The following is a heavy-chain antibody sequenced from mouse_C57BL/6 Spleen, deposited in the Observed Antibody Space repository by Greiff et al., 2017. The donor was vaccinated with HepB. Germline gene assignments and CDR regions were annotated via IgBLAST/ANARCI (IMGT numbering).Heavy chain of an antibody. D-gene: IGHD2-10*01. Sequence: VQLQQSGAELVKPGASVKLSCKASGYTFTEYTIHWVKQRSGQGLEWIGWFYPGSGSIKYNEKFKDKHTLTADKSSSTVYMELSRLTYEDSAVYFWARHEGLLFNYEGAMDYWGQGTSVTVSS. J-gene: IGHJ4*01. V-gene: IGHV1-62-2*01. CDR1: GYTFTEYT. CDR2: FYPGSGSI. CDR3: ARHEGLLFNYEGAMDY.